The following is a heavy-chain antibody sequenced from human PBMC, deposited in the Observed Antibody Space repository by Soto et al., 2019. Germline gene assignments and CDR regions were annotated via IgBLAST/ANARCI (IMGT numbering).Heavy chain of an antibody. CDR1: GYTFTSYG. CDR3: AAQIVLDAFDI. J-gene: IGHJ3*02. V-gene: IGHV1-2*04. Sequence: ASVKVSCKASGYTFTSYGISWVRQAPGQGLEWMGWINPNSGSTNYAQKFQGWVTMTRDTSTSTAYMELSRLRSDDTAVYYCAAQIVLDAFDIWGQGTMVTVSS. D-gene: IGHD2-21*01. CDR2: INPNSGST.